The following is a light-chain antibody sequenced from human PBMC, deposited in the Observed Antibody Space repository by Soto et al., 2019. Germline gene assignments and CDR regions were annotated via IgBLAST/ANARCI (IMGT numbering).Light chain of an antibody. Sequence: EVVMTQSPATLSVSPGERATLSCRASQNVNANLAWYQQKPGQAPRLLIHGASTRATGIPARFSGSGFGTEFILPISSLQSEVFAVYYCQQYNTWLWTFGQGNKVEGK. CDR1: QNVNAN. J-gene: IGKJ1*01. V-gene: IGKV3-15*01. CDR2: GAS. CDR3: QQYNTWLWT.